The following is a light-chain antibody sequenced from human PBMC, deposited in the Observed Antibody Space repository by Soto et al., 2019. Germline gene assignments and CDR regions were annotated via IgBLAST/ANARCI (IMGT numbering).Light chain of an antibody. CDR2: AAS. J-gene: IGKJ2*01. CDR1: QSISSY. CDR3: QQCYSTLYT. V-gene: IGKV1-39*01. Sequence: DIQMTQSPSSLSASVGDRVTITCRASQSISSYLNWYQQKPGKAPKLLIYAASSLQSGVPSRFGGSGSGTDFTLTISSLQPVDFATFYCQQCYSTLYTFGQGTKLEIK.